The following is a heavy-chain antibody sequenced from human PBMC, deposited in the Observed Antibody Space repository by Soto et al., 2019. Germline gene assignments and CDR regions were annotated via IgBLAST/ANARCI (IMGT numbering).Heavy chain of an antibody. D-gene: IGHD6-19*01. J-gene: IGHJ4*02. CDR3: AHIVVAGLGYYFAY. Sequence: QITLKESGPPLVKPTQTLTLTCTFSGFSLSSTRMAVGWIRQPPGKALEWLALIYWDDYKRDSPFLKSRLTTTKDTSKNHVVLTMSNMDPVDTARYYCAHIVVAGLGYYFAYWGQGTLVPVSS. V-gene: IGHV2-5*02. CDR1: GFSLSSTRMA. CDR2: IYWDDYK.